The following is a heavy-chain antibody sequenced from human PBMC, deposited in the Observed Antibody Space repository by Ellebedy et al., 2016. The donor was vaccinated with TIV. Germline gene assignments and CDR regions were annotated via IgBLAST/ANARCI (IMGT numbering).Heavy chain of an antibody. CDR3: AIPGPSGYSYGYGGDY. V-gene: IGHV1-69*13. J-gene: IGHJ4*02. CDR2: IIPIFGTA. Sequence: SVKVSXKASGGTFSSYAISWVRQAPGQGLEWMGGIIPIFGTANYAQKFQGRVTITADESTSTAYMELSSLRSEDTAVYYCAIPGPSGYSYGYGGDYWGQGTLVTVSS. D-gene: IGHD5-18*01. CDR1: GGTFSSYA.